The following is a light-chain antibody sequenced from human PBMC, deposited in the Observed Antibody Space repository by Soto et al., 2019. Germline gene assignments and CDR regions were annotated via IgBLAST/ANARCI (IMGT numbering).Light chain of an antibody. V-gene: IGKV3-15*01. CDR1: QSVSGN. Sequence: EIVMTQSPATLSVSPGERATLSCRASQSVSGNLAWYQQKPGQAPRLLIYGASTRATGISARFSGSGSVTEFTLTISSLHSEDISVYYCQENNNWPPITFGQGTRLEIK. CDR2: GAS. J-gene: IGKJ5*01. CDR3: QENNNWPPIT.